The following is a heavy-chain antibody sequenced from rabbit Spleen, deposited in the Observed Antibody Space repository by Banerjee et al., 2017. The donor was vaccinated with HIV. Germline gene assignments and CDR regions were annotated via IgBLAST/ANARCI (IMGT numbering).Heavy chain of an antibody. V-gene: IGHV1S45*01. CDR2: IYAGSTGST. CDR1: GFYFSSSYW. CDR3: ARDTSSSFSSYGMDL. J-gene: IGHJ6*01. D-gene: IGHD1-1*01. Sequence: QEQLEESGGDLVKPEGSLTLTCTASGFYFSSSYWACWVRQAPGKGLEWIACIYAGSTGSTYYASWAKGRFTISKTSSTTVTLQMTSLTAADTATYFCARDTSSSFSSYGMDLWGQGTLVTVS.